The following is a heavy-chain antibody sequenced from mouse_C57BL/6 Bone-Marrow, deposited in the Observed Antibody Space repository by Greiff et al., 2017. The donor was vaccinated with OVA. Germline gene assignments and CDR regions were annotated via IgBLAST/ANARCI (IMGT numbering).Heavy chain of an antibody. J-gene: IGHJ1*03. D-gene: IGHD1-1*01. CDR2: INSDGGST. CDR1: EYEFPSHD. CDR3: ARHSHYYGSSYDWYFDV. Sequence: EVQLVESGGGLVQPGESLKLSCESNEYEFPSHDMSWVRKTPEKRLELVAAINSDGGSTYYPATMERRFIISRDNTKKTLYLQMSSLRSEDTALYYCARHSHYYGSSYDWYFDVWGTGTTVTVSS. V-gene: IGHV5-2*01.